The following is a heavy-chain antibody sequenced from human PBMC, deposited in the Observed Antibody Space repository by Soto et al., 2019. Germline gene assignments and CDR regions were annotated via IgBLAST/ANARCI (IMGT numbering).Heavy chain of an antibody. Sequence: GASVKVSCKASGYTFTSYGISWVRQAPGQGLEWMGWISAYNGNTNYAQKLQGRVTMTTDTSTSTAYMELRSLRSDDTAVYYCARILGGVRHYYDSSGRNYGMDVWGQGTTVTVSS. CDR1: GYTFTSYG. J-gene: IGHJ6*02. D-gene: IGHD3-22*01. CDR3: ARILGGVRHYYDSSGRNYGMDV. V-gene: IGHV1-18*01. CDR2: ISAYNGNT.